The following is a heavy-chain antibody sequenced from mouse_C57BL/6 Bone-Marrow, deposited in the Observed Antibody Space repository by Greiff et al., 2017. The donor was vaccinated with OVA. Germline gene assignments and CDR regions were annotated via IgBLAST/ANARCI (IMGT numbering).Heavy chain of an antibody. V-gene: IGHV14-3*01. Sequence: EVKLVESVAELVRPGASVKLSCTASGFNIKNTYMRGVKQRPEQGRACIGIIDPANDNTKYAPKFQGKATMTADTSSNTAYLQLSSLSSEDTAVYCCARGNFGSSFYAMDYWGQGTSVTVSS. CDR3: ARGNFGSSFYAMDY. CDR1: GFNIKNTY. D-gene: IGHD1-1*01. J-gene: IGHJ4*01. CDR2: IDPANDNT.